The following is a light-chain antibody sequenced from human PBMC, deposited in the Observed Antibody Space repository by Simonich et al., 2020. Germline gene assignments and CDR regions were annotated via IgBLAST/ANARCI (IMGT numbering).Light chain of an antibody. CDR1: NIGSKS. CDR2: DDS. V-gene: IGLV3-21*01. Sequence: SYVLTQPPSVSVAPGKTARITWGGNNIGSKSVHWYQQKPGQAPVLVVYDDSDRPSGIPERFSGSNPGNTATLTISRIEAGDEADYYCQVWDSSSDHWVFGGGTKLTVL. CDR3: QVWDSSSDHWV. J-gene: IGLJ3*02.